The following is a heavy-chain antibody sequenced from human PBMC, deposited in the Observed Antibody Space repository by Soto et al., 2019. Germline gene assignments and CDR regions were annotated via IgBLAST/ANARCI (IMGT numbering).Heavy chain of an antibody. CDR1: GDSISRGGYF. D-gene: IGHD5-12*01. Sequence: QVQLQESGPGLVKTSQTLSLTCTVSGDSISRGGYFWTWIRQHPGKGLEWIGNVYSSGTTYYNPSIKSRVTISVDTSKNQFSLKLSSVTAADTAIYYCARDSSGYGWFDPWGQGTLVTVSS. V-gene: IGHV4-31*03. CDR2: VYSSGTT. CDR3: ARDSSGYGWFDP. J-gene: IGHJ5*02.